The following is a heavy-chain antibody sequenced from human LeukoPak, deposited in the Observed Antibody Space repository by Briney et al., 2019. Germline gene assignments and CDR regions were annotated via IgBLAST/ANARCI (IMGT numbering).Heavy chain of an antibody. Sequence: GGSLRLSCAASGFTFSSYNMNWVRQAPGKGLECISYISSSSTTIYYADSVKGRFTISRDNAKNSLYLQMNSLRAEDTAVYYCARHFSYGSGSSRTLVHYWGQGTLVIVSS. V-gene: IGHV3-48*01. CDR3: ARHFSYGSGSSRTLVHY. J-gene: IGHJ4*02. D-gene: IGHD3-10*01. CDR1: GFTFSSYN. CDR2: ISSSSTTI.